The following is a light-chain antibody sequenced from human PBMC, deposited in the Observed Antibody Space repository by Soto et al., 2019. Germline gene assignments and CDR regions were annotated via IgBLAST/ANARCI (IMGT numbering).Light chain of an antibody. J-gene: IGKJ4*01. CDR1: QGISSY. V-gene: IGKV1-8*01. Sequence: AIRMTQSPSSLSASTGDRVTITCRASQGISSYLAWYQQKPGKAPKLLIYAASTLQCGVPSRFSGSGAGTDVTLTISCLQSEDFGTYYCQQYYSYPLTFGGGTKVEIK. CDR3: QQYYSYPLT. CDR2: AAS.